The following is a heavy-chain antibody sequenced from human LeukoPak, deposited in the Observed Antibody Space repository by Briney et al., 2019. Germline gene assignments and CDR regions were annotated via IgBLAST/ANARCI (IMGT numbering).Heavy chain of an antibody. CDR2: INNDGRSI. CDR1: GFTFINYM. D-gene: IGHD2-15*01. Sequence: PGGSLRLSCAAPGFTFINYMMVWVRQAPGKGLLWVSRINNDGRSINYADSVKGRFTISRDNAKNTVYLQMNSLRTEDTAVYYCARVQGCSGGTCYFHYWGQGTLVTVSS. V-gene: IGHV3-74*01. CDR3: ARVQGCSGGTCYFHY. J-gene: IGHJ4*02.